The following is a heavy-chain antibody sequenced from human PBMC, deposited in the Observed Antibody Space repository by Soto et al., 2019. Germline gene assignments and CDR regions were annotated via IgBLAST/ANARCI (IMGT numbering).Heavy chain of an antibody. CDR2: IIPILDIA. Sequence: QVQLVQSGAEVKSPGSSVKVSCKASGGTFNTYTIDWVRQAPGQGPEWMGRIIPILDIANYAQKFQGRVTITADKFTSTSYMEMSSLRSGDTAVYYCVSGKYCSATTCYSWLDPWGQGTLVTVSS. CDR3: VSGKYCSATTCYSWLDP. CDR1: GGTFNTYT. D-gene: IGHD2-15*01. J-gene: IGHJ5*02. V-gene: IGHV1-69*02.